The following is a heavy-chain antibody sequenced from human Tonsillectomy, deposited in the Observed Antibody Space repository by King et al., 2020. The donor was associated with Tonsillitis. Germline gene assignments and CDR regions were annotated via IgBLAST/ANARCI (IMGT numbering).Heavy chain of an antibody. J-gene: IGHJ5*02. V-gene: IGHV3-23*03. CDR3: AKVSGSYRAQSSCGWFDP. Sequence: VQLVESGGGLEQPGGSLRLSCAVSGFSFSSYAMSWVRQAPGKGLEWVSVIYSDGTSIHYADSVKGRFTISRDNSKNTLYLQMNSLRADDTAVYYCAKVSGSYRAQSSCGWFDPWGQGTLVTVSS. CDR2: IYSDGTSI. D-gene: IGHD1-26*01. CDR1: GFSFSSYA.